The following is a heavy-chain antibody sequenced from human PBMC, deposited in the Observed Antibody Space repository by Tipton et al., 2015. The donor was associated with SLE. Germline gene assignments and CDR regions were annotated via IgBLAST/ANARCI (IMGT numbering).Heavy chain of an antibody. Sequence: TLSLTCTVSGGSISSGSYYWSWIRQPAGKGLEWIGRIYTSGSTNYNPSLKSRVTISVDTSKNQFSLKLSSVTAADTAVYYCARDSSGLDYWGQGTLVTVSS. D-gene: IGHD6-19*01. CDR3: ARDSSGLDY. CDR1: GGSISSGSYY. CDR2: IYTSGST. V-gene: IGHV4-61*02. J-gene: IGHJ4*02.